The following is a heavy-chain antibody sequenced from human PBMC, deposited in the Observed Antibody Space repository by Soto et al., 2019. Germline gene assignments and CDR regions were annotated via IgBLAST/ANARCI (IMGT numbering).Heavy chain of an antibody. D-gene: IGHD6-6*01. V-gene: IGHV1-18*01. CDR2: ISAYNGNT. CDR3: ARRGSSSSYSWLGP. CDR1: GYTFTSYG. J-gene: IGHJ5*02. Sequence: ASVKLSCKASGYTFTSYGISWVRQAPGQGLEWMGWISAYNGNTNYAQKLQGRVTMTTDTSTSTAYMELRSLRSDDTAVYYCARRGSSSSYSWLGPWGQGTLVTVSS.